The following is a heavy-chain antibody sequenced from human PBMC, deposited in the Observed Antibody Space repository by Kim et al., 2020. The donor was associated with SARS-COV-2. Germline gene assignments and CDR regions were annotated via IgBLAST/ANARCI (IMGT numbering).Heavy chain of an antibody. CDR3: ARGGNYYYDSSGQAPDY. J-gene: IGHJ4*02. D-gene: IGHD3-22*01. Sequence: LKSRVTISVDTSKNQFSLKLRSVTAADTAVYYCARGGNYYYDSSGQAPDYWGQGTLVTVSS. V-gene: IGHV4-59*09.